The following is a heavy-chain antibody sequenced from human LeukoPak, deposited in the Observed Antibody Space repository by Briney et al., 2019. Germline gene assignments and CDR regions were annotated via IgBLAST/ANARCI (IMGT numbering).Heavy chain of an antibody. V-gene: IGHV4-59*01. CDR2: IYYSGST. Sequence: SETLSLTCTVSGGSISSYYWSWIRQPPGKGLEWIGYIYYSGSTNYNPSLKSRVTISVDTSKNQFSLKLSSVTAADSAVYYCARAGPQYYDFWSGYYSFDYGGQGTLVTVSS. D-gene: IGHD3-3*01. CDR3: ARAGPQYYDFWSGYYSFDY. CDR1: GGSISSYY. J-gene: IGHJ4*02.